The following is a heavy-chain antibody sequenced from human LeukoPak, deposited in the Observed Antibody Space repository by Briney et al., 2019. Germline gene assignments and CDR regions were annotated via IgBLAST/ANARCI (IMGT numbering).Heavy chain of an antibody. D-gene: IGHD3-9*01. Sequence: SVKVSCKASGGTFSSYAISWVRQAPGQGLEWMGGINPNFGTANYAQKFQGRVTITADESTSTAYMELSSLRSEDTAVYYCARAPIYYDILTGYYDDKTYFDYWGQGTLVTASS. CDR2: INPNFGTA. J-gene: IGHJ4*02. CDR3: ARAPIYYDILTGYYDDKTYFDY. CDR1: GGTFSSYA. V-gene: IGHV1-69*13.